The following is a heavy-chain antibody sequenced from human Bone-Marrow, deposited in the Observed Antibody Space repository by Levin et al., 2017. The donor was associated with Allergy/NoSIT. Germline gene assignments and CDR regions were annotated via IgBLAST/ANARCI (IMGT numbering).Heavy chain of an antibody. D-gene: IGHD2-2*01. J-gene: IGHJ4*02. Sequence: PWASVKVSCKTSKDTFSDYGITWVRQAPGQGVEWMGGIIPIFRKTNYARKFQDRVTITADESTNTAYMELSSLSSEDTAMYYCARVVCSSSTCYSFYQFDFWGQGTLVTVSS. CDR1: KDTFSDYG. CDR2: IIPIFRKT. V-gene: IGHV1-69*13. CDR3: ARVVCSSSTCYSFYQFDF.